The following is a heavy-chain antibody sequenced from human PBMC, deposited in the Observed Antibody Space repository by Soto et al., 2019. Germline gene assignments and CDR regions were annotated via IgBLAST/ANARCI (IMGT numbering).Heavy chain of an antibody. D-gene: IGHD1-26*01. J-gene: IGHJ4*02. Sequence: QVQLQESGPGLLKPSETLSLTCTVSGGSISTYYWNWIRQPPGKGLEWIGYIWYSGKTTYKSSLRSLVTISLDTYKNQFSLTMNSVTAEDTAVYYCARDPMVATHFDYWGQGTLVTVSS. V-gene: IGHV4-59*01. CDR2: IWYSGKT. CDR1: GGSISTYY. CDR3: ARDPMVATHFDY.